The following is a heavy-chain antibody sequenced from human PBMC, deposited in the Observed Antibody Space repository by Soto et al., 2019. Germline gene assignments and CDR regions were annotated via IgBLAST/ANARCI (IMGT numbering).Heavy chain of an antibody. CDR3: ATDGPDTEWNGWDS. CDR1: GYTFTSYD. J-gene: IGHJ4*02. Sequence: GASVKVSCKASGYTFTSYDINWVRQATGQGLEWMGWINPNSGNTGYAQKFQGRVTMTRNTSISTAYMELSSLRSEDTAVYYCATDGPDTEWNGWDSWGQGTLVTVSS. CDR2: INPNSGNT. D-gene: IGHD3-3*01. V-gene: IGHV1-8*01.